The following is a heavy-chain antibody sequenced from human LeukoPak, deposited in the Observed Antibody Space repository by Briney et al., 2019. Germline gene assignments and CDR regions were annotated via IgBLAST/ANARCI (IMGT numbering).Heavy chain of an antibody. CDR2: ISGFGGST. CDR3: ARRGGSSWSSFDY. V-gene: IGHV3-23*01. D-gene: IGHD6-13*01. CDR1: GFIFDNYA. J-gene: IGHJ4*02. Sequence: GGSLRPSCAASGFIFDNYAMNWVRQAPGKGLEWLTGISGFGGSTYYAASAKGRFTISRDNSGNTLFLQLNNLRVEDTAVYYCARRGGSSWSSFDYWGQGSLVTVSS.